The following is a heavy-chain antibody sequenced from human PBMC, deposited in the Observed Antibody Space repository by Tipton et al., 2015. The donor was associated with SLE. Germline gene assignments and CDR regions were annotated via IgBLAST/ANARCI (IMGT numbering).Heavy chain of an antibody. V-gene: IGHV3-23*01. CDR2: ISGNGGVT. CDR1: GFTFSSYW. J-gene: IGHJ4*02. CDR3: AKNMGDGTGAFDY. Sequence: SLRLSCAASGFTFSSYWMHWVRQAPGKGLEWVSIISGNGGVTYYADSVKGRFSISRDNSKNTVFLQMSLLRVDDTAVYFCAKNMGDGTGAFDYWGQGSLVTVSS. D-gene: IGHD3-10*01.